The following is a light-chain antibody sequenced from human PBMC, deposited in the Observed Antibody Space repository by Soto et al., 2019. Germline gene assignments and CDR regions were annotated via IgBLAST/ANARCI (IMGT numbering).Light chain of an antibody. CDR3: QQYNNWPAIT. CDR1: QKISSSY. Sequence: EIVLTQSPGTLSLSPGERATLSCRASQKISSSYLAWYQQKPGQAPRFLIYGASTRATGIPARFSGSGSGTEFTLTISSLQSEDFAVYYCQQYNNWPAITFGQGTRLEIK. J-gene: IGKJ5*01. V-gene: IGKV3D-15*01. CDR2: GAS.